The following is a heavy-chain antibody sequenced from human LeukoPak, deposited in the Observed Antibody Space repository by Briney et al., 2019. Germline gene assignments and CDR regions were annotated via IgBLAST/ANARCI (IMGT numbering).Heavy chain of an antibody. J-gene: IGHJ3*02. CDR3: ARSLYDSSGFAFDI. CDR2: ITRSSNYR. D-gene: IGHD3-22*01. CDR1: GFTFSSYT. Sequence: GGSLRLSCAASGFTFSSYTMNWVRQAPGKGLEWVSSITRSSNYRYYSDSMKGRFTISRDNAKKSLYLQMNSLRAEDTAVYYCARSLYDSSGFAFDIWGQGTMVTVSS. V-gene: IGHV3-21*04.